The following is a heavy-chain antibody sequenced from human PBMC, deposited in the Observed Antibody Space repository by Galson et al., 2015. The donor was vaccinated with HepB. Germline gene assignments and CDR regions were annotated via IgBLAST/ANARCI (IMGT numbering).Heavy chain of an antibody. CDR2: ISYDGSNK. D-gene: IGHD1-26*01. CDR3: AKDVQMAVGATLDY. CDR1: GFTFSSYG. Sequence: SLRLSCAASGFTFSSYGMHWVRQAPGKGLEWVAVISYDGSNKYYADSVKGRFTISRDNSKNTLYLQMDSLSAEDTAVYYCAKDVQMAVGATLDYWGQGTLVTVSS. J-gene: IGHJ4*02. V-gene: IGHV3-30*18.